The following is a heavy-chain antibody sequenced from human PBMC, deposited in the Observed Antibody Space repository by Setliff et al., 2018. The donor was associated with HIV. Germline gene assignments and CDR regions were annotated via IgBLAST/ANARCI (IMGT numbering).Heavy chain of an antibody. CDR3: ATDPGYSSTWYSESVQH. D-gene: IGHD6-13*01. CDR1: GYTLTELS. Sequence: RASVKVSCKISGYTLTELSIHWVRQAPGKGLEWMANFDPEDGETFYAQKFQGRLTMTEDTSTDTAYMELSSLRSDDTAMYYCATDPGYSSTWYSESVQHWGQGTEVTV. J-gene: IGHJ1*01. V-gene: IGHV1-24*01. CDR2: FDPEDGET.